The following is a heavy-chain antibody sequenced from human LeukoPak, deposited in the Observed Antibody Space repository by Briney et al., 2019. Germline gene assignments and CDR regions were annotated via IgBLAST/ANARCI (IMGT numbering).Heavy chain of an antibody. J-gene: IGHJ4*02. Sequence: GRSLRLSCAASGFIFSSYGMHWVRQAPGKGLEWVAVIWYDGSNEYYGDSVKGRCTISRDNSKNTLYLQMNSLRAEDTAVYYCARGGYYFDYWGQGTLVTVSS. CDR2: IWYDGSNE. CDR3: ARGGYYFDY. V-gene: IGHV3-33*01. CDR1: GFIFSSYG.